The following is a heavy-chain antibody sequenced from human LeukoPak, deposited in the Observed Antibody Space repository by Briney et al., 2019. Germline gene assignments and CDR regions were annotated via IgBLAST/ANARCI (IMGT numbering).Heavy chain of an antibody. D-gene: IGHD3-10*01. CDR2: ISGSGVTT. CDR3: AKDRDYYLVGFFDY. J-gene: IGHJ4*02. Sequence: PGGSLRLSCAASGFTFSSYAMSWVRQAPGKGLEWVSAISGSGVTTYYADSVKGRFTISRDNSKNTLYLQMNSLRVEDTALYYCAKDRDYYLVGFFDYWGQGTLVTVSS. CDR1: GFTFSSYA. V-gene: IGHV3-23*01.